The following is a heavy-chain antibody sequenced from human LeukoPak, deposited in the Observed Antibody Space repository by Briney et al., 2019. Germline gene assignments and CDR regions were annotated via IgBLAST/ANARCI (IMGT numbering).Heavy chain of an antibody. CDR3: AREGRAIAAAGTPVYYFDY. CDR2: INPNSGGT. D-gene: IGHD6-13*01. Sequence: ASVKVSCKASGYTFTGYYMHWVRQAPGQGLEWMGWINPNSGGTNYAQKFQGRVTMTRDTSISTAYMELSRLRSDDTAVYYCAREGRAIAAAGTPVYYFDYWGQGTLVTVSS. CDR1: GYTFTGYY. J-gene: IGHJ4*02. V-gene: IGHV1-2*02.